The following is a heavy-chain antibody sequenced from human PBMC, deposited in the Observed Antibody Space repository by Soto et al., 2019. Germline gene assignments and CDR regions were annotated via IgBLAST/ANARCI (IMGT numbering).Heavy chain of an antibody. CDR1: GFTFSSYG. D-gene: IGHD6-19*01. V-gene: IGHV3-30*18. CDR2: ISYDGSNK. CDR3: AKDRGSGWYNVWYFDL. Sequence: QVQLVESGGGVVQPGRSLRLSCAAAGFTFSSYGMHWVRQSPGKGLEWVAVISYDGSNKYYADSVKGRFTISRDNSKNTLYLQMNSLRADDTAVYYCAKDRGSGWYNVWYFDLLGRGTLVTVSS. J-gene: IGHJ2*01.